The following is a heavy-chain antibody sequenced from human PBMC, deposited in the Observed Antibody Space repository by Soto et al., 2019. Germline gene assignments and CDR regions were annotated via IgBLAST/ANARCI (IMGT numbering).Heavy chain of an antibody. CDR1: GYTFTSNG. Sequence: GASVKLSCKASGYTFTSNGISWVRQAPGQGLEWMGWISAYNGNTNYAQKLQGRVTMTTDTSTSTAYMELRSLRSDDTAVYYCARADGIAVAGTQYYYYGMDVWGQGTTVTV. V-gene: IGHV1-18*01. D-gene: IGHD6-19*01. CDR2: ISAYNGNT. CDR3: ARADGIAVAGTQYYYYGMDV. J-gene: IGHJ6*02.